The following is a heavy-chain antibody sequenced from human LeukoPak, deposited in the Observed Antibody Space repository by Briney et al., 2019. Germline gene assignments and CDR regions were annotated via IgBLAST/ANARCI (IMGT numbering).Heavy chain of an antibody. V-gene: IGHV3-30*18. J-gene: IGHJ6*02. CDR1: GFTFSSYG. CDR2: ISYDGSNK. Sequence: GGSLRLSCAASGFTFSSYGMHWVRQAPGKGLEWMAVISYDGSNKYYADSVKGRFTISRDNSKNTLYLQMNSLRAEDTAVYYCAKVPRYSSGSYYYYYGMDVWGQGTTVTVSS. D-gene: IGHD5-18*01. CDR3: AKVPRYSSGSYYYYYGMDV.